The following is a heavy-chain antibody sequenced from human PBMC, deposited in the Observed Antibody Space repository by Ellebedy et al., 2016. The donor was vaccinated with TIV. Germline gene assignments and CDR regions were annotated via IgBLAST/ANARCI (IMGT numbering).Heavy chain of an antibody. CDR1: GFTVSSNY. CDR3: ARTHDDYGGNWAFDY. V-gene: IGHV3-66*01. D-gene: IGHD4-23*01. CDR2: LYSGGST. J-gene: IGHJ4*02. Sequence: GESLKISCAASGFTVSSNYMSWVRQAPGRGLEWVSVLYSGGSTYYADSVKGRFTVSRDNSKNTLYLQMTSLRAEDTAVYYCARTHDDYGGNWAFDYWGQGTLVTVFS.